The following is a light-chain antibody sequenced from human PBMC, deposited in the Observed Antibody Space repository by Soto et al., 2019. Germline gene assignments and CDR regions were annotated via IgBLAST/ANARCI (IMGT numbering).Light chain of an antibody. CDR1: SSDVGGYDY. V-gene: IGLV2-11*01. Sequence: QSALTQPRSVSGSPGQSVTISCTGTSSDVGGYDYVSWYQQHPGKAPKLVIYDVAKRPSGVPDRFSGSKSGNTASLTISGLQADDEADYYCCAYAGSYTLRLFGGGTKLTVL. CDR3: CAYAGSYTLRL. CDR2: DVA. J-gene: IGLJ2*01.